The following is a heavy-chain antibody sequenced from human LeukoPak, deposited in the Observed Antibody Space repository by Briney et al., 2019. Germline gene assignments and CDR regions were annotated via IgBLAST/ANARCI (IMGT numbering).Heavy chain of an antibody. CDR2: ISFHGTDS. V-gene: IGHV3-30*04. CDR1: GFTFISYA. Sequence: PGTSLRLSCAASGFTFISYAIHWVRQAPGKGLEWVAVISFHGTDSFYADSVKGRFTISRDNPKNTLYLQMSSLRADDTAVYYCARPRAQVTRISSFDIWGQGTTVTISS. D-gene: IGHD4-17*01. J-gene: IGHJ3*02. CDR3: ARPRAQVTRISSFDI.